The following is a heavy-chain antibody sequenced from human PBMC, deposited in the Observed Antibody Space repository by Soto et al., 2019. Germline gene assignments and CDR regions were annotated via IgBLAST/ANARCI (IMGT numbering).Heavy chain of an antibody. CDR2: IYWDDDK. Sequence: QITLTESGPTLVKPTQTLTLTCTFSGFSLSSVGVGVGWIRQPPGKALEWLALIYWDDDKRYSPSLKSSLTVTKDTSKNQVVLTMTKMDPVDTATYHCEHGYTGSAWFQNWFDHWGQGTLVTVSS. J-gene: IGHJ5*02. V-gene: IGHV2-5*02. CDR3: EHGYTGSAWFQNWFDH. D-gene: IGHD2-2*02. CDR1: GFSLSSVGVG.